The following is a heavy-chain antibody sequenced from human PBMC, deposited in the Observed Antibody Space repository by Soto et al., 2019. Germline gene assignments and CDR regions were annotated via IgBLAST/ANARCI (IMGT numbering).Heavy chain of an antibody. D-gene: IGHD2-8*02. CDR1: GFICSSYD. Sequence: VGSLRLSCAVSGFICSSYDMSWVRQAPGKGLEWVSTILVGGSTHYEDSVKGRFTISRDTSKNTVYLQMNSLTAGDTAVHYCAKATATGGGAFEIYGQGTMVTVSS. CDR3: AKATATGGGAFEI. V-gene: IGHV3-23*01. CDR2: ILVGGST. J-gene: IGHJ3*02.